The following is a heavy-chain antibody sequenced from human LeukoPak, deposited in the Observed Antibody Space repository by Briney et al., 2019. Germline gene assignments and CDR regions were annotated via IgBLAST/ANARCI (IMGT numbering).Heavy chain of an antibody. Sequence: ASVKVSCKASGYTFTSYYMHWVRQAPGQGLEWMGIINPSGGSTSYAQKFQGRVTMTRDMSTSTVYMELSSLRSEDTAVYYCAREGVEQISWYYFDYWGQGTLVTVSS. D-gene: IGHD6-6*01. CDR3: AREGVEQISWYYFDY. J-gene: IGHJ4*02. CDR2: INPSGGST. CDR1: GYTFTSYY. V-gene: IGHV1-46*01.